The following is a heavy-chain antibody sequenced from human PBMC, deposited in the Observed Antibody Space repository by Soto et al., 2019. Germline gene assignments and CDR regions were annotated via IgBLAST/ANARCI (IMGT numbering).Heavy chain of an antibody. V-gene: IGHV3-33*01. Sequence: GGSLSLSCAASGFTFRSHGMHWARQAPGKGLERVAVIWYDGSHMCYADSVMGRFTISRDNSKNMVYLQMVSMIVEDTAMYYFTRDRRVSGSYHYFDLWGQGTLVTVSS. CDR1: GFTFRSHG. D-gene: IGHD3-16*02. CDR3: TRDRRVSGSYHYFDL. J-gene: IGHJ4*02. CDR2: IWYDGSHM.